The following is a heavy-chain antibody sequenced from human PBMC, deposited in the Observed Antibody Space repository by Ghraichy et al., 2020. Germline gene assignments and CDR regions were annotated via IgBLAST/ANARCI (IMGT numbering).Heavy chain of an antibody. CDR3: ARVEVTGTNGMDV. CDR1: GGSISSSNW. J-gene: IGHJ6*02. CDR2: IYHSGST. D-gene: IGHD1-20*01. V-gene: IGHV4-4*02. Sequence: SETLSLTCAVSGGSISSSNWWSWVRQPPGKGLEWIGEIYHSGSTNYNPSLKSRVTISVDKSKNQFSLKLSSVTAADTAVYYCARVEVTGTNGMDVWGQGTTVTVSS.